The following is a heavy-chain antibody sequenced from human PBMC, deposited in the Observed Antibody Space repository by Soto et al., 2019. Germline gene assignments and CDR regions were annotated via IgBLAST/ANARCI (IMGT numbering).Heavy chain of an antibody. Sequence: PGGSLRLSCAASGFTFSSYAMAWVRQAPGKGLEWVSAISGSGGGTYYAESVKGRFTISRDNSKNTLYLQMNSLRAEDTAVYYCARGLYSYGLGYWGQGTLVTVSS. CDR3: ARGLYSYGLGY. D-gene: IGHD5-18*01. V-gene: IGHV3-23*01. CDR2: ISGSGGGT. J-gene: IGHJ4*02. CDR1: GFTFSSYA.